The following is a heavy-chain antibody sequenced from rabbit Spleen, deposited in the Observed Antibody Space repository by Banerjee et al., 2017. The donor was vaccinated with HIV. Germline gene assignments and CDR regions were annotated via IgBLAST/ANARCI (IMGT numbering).Heavy chain of an antibody. V-gene: IGHV1S40*01. CDR2: IDAGSSGFT. CDR3: ARDTASSFSSYGMDL. J-gene: IGHJ6*01. Sequence: QSLEESGGGLVKPGGTLTLTCIASGVSFSGDSYMCWVRQAPGKGLEWVVCIDAGSSGFTYFASWARGRFTISKTSSTTVTLQMTSLTAADTATYFCARDTASSFSSYGMDLWGPGTLVTVS. D-gene: IGHD8-1*01. CDR1: GVSFSGDSY.